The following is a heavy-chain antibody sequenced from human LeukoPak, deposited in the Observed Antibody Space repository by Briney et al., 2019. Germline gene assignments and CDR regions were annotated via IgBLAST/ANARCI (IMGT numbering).Heavy chain of an antibody. CDR2: IYTSGST. J-gene: IGHJ3*02. CDR1: GGSFSSHY. CDR3: ARGRRAVTSRDAFDI. V-gene: IGHV4-4*07. Sequence: SETLSLTCTVSGGSFSSHYWSWIRQPAGKGLEWIGRIYTSGSTNYNPSLKSRVTISVDTSKNQFSLKLSSVTAADTAVYYCARGRRAVTSRDAFDIWGQGTMVTVSS. D-gene: IGHD4-17*01.